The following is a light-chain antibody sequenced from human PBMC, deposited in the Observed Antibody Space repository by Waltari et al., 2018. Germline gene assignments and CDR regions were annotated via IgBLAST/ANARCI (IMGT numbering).Light chain of an antibody. V-gene: IGKV4-1*01. CDR1: PSLFSSSNNKNY. CDR2: WAS. CDR3: QHYYSTPWT. J-gene: IGKJ5*01. Sequence: IVMTQSPDSLGVSLGERATITCTSSPSLFSSSNNKNYLAWYQQKPVPPPRLLMYWASLRESGVPERFSGSGSATDFTLTISSLQAEDVAVYYCQHYYSTPWTFGQGTRLEIK.